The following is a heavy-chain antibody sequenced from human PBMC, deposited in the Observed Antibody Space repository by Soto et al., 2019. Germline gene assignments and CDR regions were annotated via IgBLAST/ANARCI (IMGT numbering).Heavy chain of an antibody. D-gene: IGHD6-13*01. CDR2: ISYAGSNK. CDR3: ARMPHYSSSWPLFYDY. J-gene: IGHJ4*02. V-gene: IGHV3-30-3*01. CDR1: GFTFSSYA. Sequence: PGGSLRLSCAASGFTFSSYAMHWVRQAPGKGLEWVAVISYAGSNKYCADSVKGRFTISGDNSKNTLYLQMNSLRAEDTAVYYCARMPHYSSSWPLFYDYWGQGTLVTVSS.